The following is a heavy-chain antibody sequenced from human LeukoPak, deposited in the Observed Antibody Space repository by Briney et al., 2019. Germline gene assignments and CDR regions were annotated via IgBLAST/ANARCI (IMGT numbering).Heavy chain of an antibody. Sequence: PAGSLRLSCAASGFTFDDYAMHWVRQAPGKGLEWVSLISGDGGSTYYAESVKGRFTIPRDNSKNSLYLQMNSLRTEDTALYYCAKDSYSGRYFGLDDAFDIWGQGTMVTVSS. D-gene: IGHD1-26*01. CDR1: GFTFDDYA. CDR2: ISGDGGST. J-gene: IGHJ3*02. CDR3: AKDSYSGRYFGLDDAFDI. V-gene: IGHV3-43*02.